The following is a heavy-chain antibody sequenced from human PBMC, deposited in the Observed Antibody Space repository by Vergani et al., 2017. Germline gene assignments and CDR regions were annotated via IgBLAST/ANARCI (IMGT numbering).Heavy chain of an antibody. Sequence: QVQLQESGPGLVKPSQTLSLTCTVSGGSISSGGYYWSWIRQPPGKGLEWIGEINHSGSTNYNPSLKSRVTISVDTSKNQFSLKLSSVTAADTAVYYCASGRRITIFGVVIYNWFDPWGQGTLVTVSS. CDR2: INHSGST. V-gene: IGHV4-31*03. CDR3: ASGRRITIFGVVIYNWFDP. J-gene: IGHJ5*02. CDR1: GGSISSGGYY. D-gene: IGHD3-3*01.